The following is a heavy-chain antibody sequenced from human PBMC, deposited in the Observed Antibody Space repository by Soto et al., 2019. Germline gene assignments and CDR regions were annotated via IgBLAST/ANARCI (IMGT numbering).Heavy chain of an antibody. CDR1: GFTFSNAW. Sequence: EVQLVESGGGLVKPGGSLRLSCAASGFTFSNAWMSWVRQAPGKGLEWVGRIKSKTDGGTTDYAAPVKGRFTISRDDSKNPLFLQINSLKPEDPPVYSCPTGRGSIFSRYYYSYMAVWAKGPTATV. CDR3: PTGRGSIFSRYYYSYMAV. J-gene: IGHJ6*03. CDR2: IKSKTDGGTT. D-gene: IGHD3-10*01. V-gene: IGHV3-15*01.